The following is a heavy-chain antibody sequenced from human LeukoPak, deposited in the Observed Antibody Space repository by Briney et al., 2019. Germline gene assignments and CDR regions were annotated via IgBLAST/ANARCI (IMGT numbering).Heavy chain of an antibody. V-gene: IGHV4-34*01. D-gene: IGHD3-10*01. Sequence: PSETLSLTCAVYGGSFSDYYWSWIRQPPGKGLEWIGEINHSGSTNYNPSLKSRVTISVDTSKNQFSLKLSSVTAADTAVYYCARRKYYYGSGSYAIDWFDPWGQGTLVTVSS. CDR3: ARRKYYYGSGSYAIDWFDP. CDR1: GGSFSDYY. CDR2: INHSGST. J-gene: IGHJ5*02.